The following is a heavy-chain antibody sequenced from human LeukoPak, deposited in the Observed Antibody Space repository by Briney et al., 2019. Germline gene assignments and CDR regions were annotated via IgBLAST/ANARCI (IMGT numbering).Heavy chain of an antibody. CDR1: GFTFSSYS. Sequence: GGSLRFSCAASGFTFSSYSMNWVRQAQGKGLEWVSSISSSSSYIYYADSVKGRFTISRDNAKNSLYLQMNSLRAEDTAVYYCARDPPVPAASSIAWVIPWGQGTLVTVSS. J-gene: IGHJ5*02. CDR3: ARDPPVPAASSIAWVIP. CDR2: ISSSSSYI. V-gene: IGHV3-21*01. D-gene: IGHD2-2*01.